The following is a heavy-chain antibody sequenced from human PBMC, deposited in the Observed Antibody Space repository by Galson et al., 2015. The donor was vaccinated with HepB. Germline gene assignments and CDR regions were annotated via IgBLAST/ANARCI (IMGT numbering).Heavy chain of an antibody. CDR1: GFAFSDYY. CDR3: ARRPRWELTYYYYYGMGV. Sequence: SLRLSCAASGFAFSDYYMSWVRQAPGKGLEWVSYISSSSTIYYADSVKGRFTISRDNAKNSLYLQMNSLRAEDTAVYYCARRPRWELTYYYYYGMGVWGQGTTVTVSS. J-gene: IGHJ6*02. CDR2: ISSSSTI. V-gene: IGHV3-69-1*01. D-gene: IGHD1-26*01.